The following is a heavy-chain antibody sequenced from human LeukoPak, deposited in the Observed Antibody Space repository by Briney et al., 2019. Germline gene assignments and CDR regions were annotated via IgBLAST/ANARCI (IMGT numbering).Heavy chain of an antibody. CDR2: INPNSGGT. J-gene: IGHJ4*02. Sequence: VTDSSKGSGYTFTGYYMHWVRQAPGRGLAGMGWINPNSGGTNYAQKIQRRVSMTRDTSISTAYIELSRLRSDDTAVYYCARAGGSLYFDYWGQGTLVTVSS. CDR1: GYTFTGYY. D-gene: IGHD1-26*01. CDR3: ARAGGSLYFDY. V-gene: IGHV1-2*02.